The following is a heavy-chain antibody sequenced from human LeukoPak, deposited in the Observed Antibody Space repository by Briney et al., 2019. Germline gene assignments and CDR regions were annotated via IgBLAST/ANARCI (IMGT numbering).Heavy chain of an antibody. D-gene: IGHD5-18*01. CDR1: GGSFSGYY. Sequence: PSETLSLTCAVYGGSFSGYYWSWIRQPPGKGLEWIGEINHSGSTNYNPSLKSRVTISVDTSKNQFSLKLSSVTAADTAVYYCARGQDTAGGVDYWGQGTLVTVSS. CDR2: INHSGST. CDR3: ARGQDTAGGVDY. J-gene: IGHJ4*02. V-gene: IGHV4-34*01.